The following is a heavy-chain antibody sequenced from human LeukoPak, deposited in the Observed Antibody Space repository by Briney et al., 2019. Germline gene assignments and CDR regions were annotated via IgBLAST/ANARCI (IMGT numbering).Heavy chain of an antibody. Sequence: SVKVSCKASGGTFSSYAISWVRQAPGQGLEWMGGIIPIFGTANYAQKFQGRVTITADESTSTAYMELSSLRSEDTAVYYCARRAPGPGYSGSWRTYFDYWGQGTLVTVSS. CDR2: IIPIFGTA. J-gene: IGHJ4*02. V-gene: IGHV1-69*13. D-gene: IGHD6-13*01. CDR3: ARRAPGPGYSGSWRTYFDY. CDR1: GGTFSSYA.